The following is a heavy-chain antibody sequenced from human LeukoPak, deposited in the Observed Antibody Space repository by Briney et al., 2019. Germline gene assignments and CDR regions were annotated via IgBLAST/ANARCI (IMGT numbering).Heavy chain of an antibody. CDR3: ARSPTKRVPEDY. J-gene: IGHJ4*02. CDR2: IFHSGST. V-gene: IGHV4-59*12. CDR1: GGSISSYY. D-gene: IGHD2-2*01. Sequence: PSETLSLTCTVSGGSISSYYWTWIRQPPGKGLEWIGQIFHSGSTSYSPSLKSRVTISMDKSKNQISLRLTSVTAADTAVYYCARSPTKRVPEDYWGQGTLVTVSS.